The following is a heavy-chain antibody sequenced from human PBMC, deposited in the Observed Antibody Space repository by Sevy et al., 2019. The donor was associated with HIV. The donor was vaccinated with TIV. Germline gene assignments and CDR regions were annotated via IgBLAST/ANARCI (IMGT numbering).Heavy chain of an antibody. Sequence: GGSLRLSCAASGFTFSSYSMNWVRQAPGKGLEWVSSISSSSSYIYDADSVKGRFTISRDNAKNSLYLQMNSMRAEDTAVYYCARDFGYCSGGSCYRPDAFDIWGQGTMVTVSS. J-gene: IGHJ3*02. V-gene: IGHV3-21*01. CDR1: GFTFSSYS. CDR3: ARDFGYCSGGSCYRPDAFDI. CDR2: ISSSSSYI. D-gene: IGHD2-15*01.